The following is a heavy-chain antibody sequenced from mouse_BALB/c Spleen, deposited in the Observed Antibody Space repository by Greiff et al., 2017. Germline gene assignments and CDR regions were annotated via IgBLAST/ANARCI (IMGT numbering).Heavy chain of an antibody. Sequence: EVMLVESGGGLVKPGGSLKLSCAASGFAFSSYDMSWVRQTPEKRLEWVAYISSGGGSTYYPDTVKGRFTISRDNAKNTLYLQMSSLKSEDTAMYYCARHKATVVDPIYAMDYWGQGTSVTVSS. CDR2: ISSGGGST. CDR3: ARHKATVVDPIYAMDY. J-gene: IGHJ4*01. D-gene: IGHD1-1*01. V-gene: IGHV5-12-1*01. CDR1: GFAFSSYD.